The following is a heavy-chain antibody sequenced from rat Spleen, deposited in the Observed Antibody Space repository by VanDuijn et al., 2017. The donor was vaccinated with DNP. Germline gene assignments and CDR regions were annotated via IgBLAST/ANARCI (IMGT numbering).Heavy chain of an antibody. Sequence: EVQLVETGGDLVPPGRSLKLSCVASGFTFNTYWMFWTRQAPGKGLDWVATINPDGSNTYCQDSVKGRFPISRDNAENTVYLEMNSLRSEDTATYYCTKDLQWYAMDAWGQGTSVTVSS. J-gene: IGHJ4*01. CDR2: INPDGSNT. CDR1: GFTFNTYW. V-gene: IGHV5-58*01. CDR3: TKDLQWYAMDA. D-gene: IGHD1-1*01.